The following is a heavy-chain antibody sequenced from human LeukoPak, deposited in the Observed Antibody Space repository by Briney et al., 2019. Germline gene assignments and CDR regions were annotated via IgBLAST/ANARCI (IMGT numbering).Heavy chain of an antibody. V-gene: IGHV1-2*02. CDR2: INPNSGAT. CDR1: GYTFTAYF. D-gene: IGHD3-10*01. Sequence: ASVKVSCKASGYTFTAYFMHWVRQAPGQGLEWMGWINPNSGATNYAQKFQGRVTLTRDTSISTAYMELSRLRSDDTAVYYYAIVGRYGSAFDYWGQGTLDTVSS. J-gene: IGHJ4*02. CDR3: AIVGRYGSAFDY.